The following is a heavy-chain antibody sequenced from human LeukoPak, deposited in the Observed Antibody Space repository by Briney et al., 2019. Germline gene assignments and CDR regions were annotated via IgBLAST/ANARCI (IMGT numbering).Heavy chain of an antibody. Sequence: PGGSLRLSCAASGFTFSNYAMSWVRQAPGKGLEWVSGVSGSGGSRYYTDSVEGRFTISRDNSKNTLYLQMNSLRAEDTAVYYCAPGSYFDYWGQGTLVTVSS. CDR3: APGSYFDY. CDR1: GFTFSNYA. CDR2: VSGSGGSR. J-gene: IGHJ4*02. V-gene: IGHV3-23*01.